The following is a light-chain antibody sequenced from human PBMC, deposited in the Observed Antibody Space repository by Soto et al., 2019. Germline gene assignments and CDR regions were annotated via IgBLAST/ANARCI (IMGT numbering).Light chain of an antibody. CDR2: DVT. J-gene: IGLJ7*01. Sequence: QSVLTQPASVSGSPGQSITISCTGSNSDVGGYNYVSWYQQHPGKVPKLIIYDVTHRPSGVSDRLSGSKSGNTASLTISGLQADDEADYYCSSYTSSDTLVFGGGTQLTVL. CDR3: SSYTSSDTLV. CDR1: NSDVGGYNY. V-gene: IGLV2-14*03.